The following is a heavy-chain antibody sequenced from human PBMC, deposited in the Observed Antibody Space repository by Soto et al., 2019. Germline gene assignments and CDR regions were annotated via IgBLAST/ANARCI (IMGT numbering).Heavy chain of an antibody. CDR2: LIHGGST. CDR1: GASLGGFH. Sequence: SETLSLTCAIYGASLGGFHWTWLRQAPGKGLEWIGELIHGGSTNYNPSLKGRVSFSLDTSKNQFSLHLMSVTAADTAVYYCARSPLGYDYVRQTWREVGDSFDIWGRGTLVTVS. V-gene: IGHV4-34*12. D-gene: IGHD3-16*01. J-gene: IGHJ3*02. CDR3: ARSPLGYDYVRQTWREVGDSFDI.